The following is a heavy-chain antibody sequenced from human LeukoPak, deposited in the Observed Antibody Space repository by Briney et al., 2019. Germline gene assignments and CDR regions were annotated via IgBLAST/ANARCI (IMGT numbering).Heavy chain of an antibody. CDR1: GGTFSSYA. CDR3: ARSGSRLVWFGETMGYLDY. J-gene: IGHJ4*02. CDR2: IIPIFGTA. Sequence: GASVKVSCKASGGTFSSYAISWVRQAPGQGLEWMGGIIPIFGTANYAQKFQGRVTITADESTSTAYMELSSLRSEDTAVYYCARSGSRLVWFGETMGYLDYWGQGTLVTVSS. V-gene: IGHV1-69*13. D-gene: IGHD3-10*01.